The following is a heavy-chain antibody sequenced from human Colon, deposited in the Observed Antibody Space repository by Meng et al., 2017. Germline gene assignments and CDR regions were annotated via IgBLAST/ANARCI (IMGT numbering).Heavy chain of an antibody. CDR2: IYYSGTT. D-gene: IGHD1-14*01. CDR1: GGSVSSGTYY. CDR3: ARDRVPGKY. V-gene: IGHV4-61*01. J-gene: IGHJ4*02. Sequence: QVTLPESGPGLVRPSETLSLTCTVSGGSVSSGTYYWSWIRQPPGKGLEWIGCIYYSGTTNYNPSLKSRVTISVDTSKNQFSLKLSSVTPADTAVYFCARDRVPGKYWGQGTLVTVSS.